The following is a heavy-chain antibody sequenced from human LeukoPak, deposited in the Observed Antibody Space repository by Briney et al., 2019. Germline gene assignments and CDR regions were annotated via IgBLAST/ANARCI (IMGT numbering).Heavy chain of an antibody. CDR3: ARHLGRLKAFDI. J-gene: IGHJ3*02. V-gene: IGHV3-64*01. Sequence: GGSLRLSCAASGFTFSSYAMHWVRQAPGKGLEYVSAISSDGGSTYYANSVKGRFTISRDNSKNTLYLQMGSLRAEDMAVYYCARHLGRLKAFDIWGQGTMVTVSS. CDR2: ISSDGGST. CDR1: GFTFSSYA. D-gene: IGHD6-25*01.